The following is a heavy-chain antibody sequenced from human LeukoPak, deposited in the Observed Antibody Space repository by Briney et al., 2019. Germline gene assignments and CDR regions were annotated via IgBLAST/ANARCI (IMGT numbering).Heavy chain of an antibody. Sequence: SETLSLTCTVTGGSINSSNYNWGWIRQPPRRGPEWLASVYYSGLTYYNSSLKSRVSISVDTSKNQFSLKLTSVTAADTAVYYCARQWGSGWQNWFDPWGQGTLVTVSS. J-gene: IGHJ5*02. D-gene: IGHD6-19*01. V-gene: IGHV4-39*07. CDR3: ARQWGSGWQNWFDP. CDR1: GGSINSSNYN. CDR2: VYYSGLT.